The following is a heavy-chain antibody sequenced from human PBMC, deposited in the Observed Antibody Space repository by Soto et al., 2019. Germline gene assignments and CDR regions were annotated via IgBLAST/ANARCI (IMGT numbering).Heavy chain of an antibody. D-gene: IGHD6-13*01. J-gene: IGHJ5*02. CDR1: GYTFTSYG. Sequence: ASVKVSCKASGYTFTSYGIIWVRQAPGQGLEWMGWISAYNGNTNYAQKLQGRVTMTTDTSTSTAYMELRSLRSDDTAVYYCARVTHSSSWYDRWFDPWGQGTLVTVSS. V-gene: IGHV1-18*01. CDR3: ARVTHSSSWYDRWFDP. CDR2: ISAYNGNT.